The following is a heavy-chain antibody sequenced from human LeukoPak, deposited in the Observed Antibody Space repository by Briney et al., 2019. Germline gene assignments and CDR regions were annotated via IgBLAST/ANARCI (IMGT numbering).Heavy chain of an antibody. CDR3: AGLGGSYYFVN. V-gene: IGHV4-31*03. CDR2: TYYSGST. J-gene: IGHJ4*02. CDR1: GGSISSGGYY. Sequence: SQTLSLTCTVSGGSISSGGYYWSWTRQHPGKGLEWIGYTYYSGSTYYNPSLKSRVAISVDTSKNQFSLKLSSVTAADTAVYYCAGLGGSYYFVNWGQGTLVTVSS. D-gene: IGHD1-26*01.